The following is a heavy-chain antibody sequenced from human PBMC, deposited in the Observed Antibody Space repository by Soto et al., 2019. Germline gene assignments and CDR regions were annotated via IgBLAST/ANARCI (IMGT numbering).Heavy chain of an antibody. J-gene: IGHJ4*02. CDR3: ARPRHDDYGDYNFDY. CDR2: MNPNSGNT. CDR1: GYTFTSYD. Sequence: GASVKVSCQASGYTFTSYDINWVRQATGQGLEWMGWMNPNSGNTGYAQKFQGRVTMTRNTSISTAYMELSSLRSEDTAVYYCARPRHDDYGDYNFDYWGQGTLVTVSS. V-gene: IGHV1-8*01. D-gene: IGHD4-17*01.